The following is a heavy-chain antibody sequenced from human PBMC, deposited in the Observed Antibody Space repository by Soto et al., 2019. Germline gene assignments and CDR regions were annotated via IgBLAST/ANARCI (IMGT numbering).Heavy chain of an antibody. D-gene: IGHD3-3*01. J-gene: IGHJ5*02. CDR2: IVPMFGTA. V-gene: IGHV1-69*12. CDR3: ARDGDPQSAFWSGPLGGGRFDP. Sequence: QVQLVQSGAEVKKPGSSVNVSCKTSGGTFGNSAVTWVRQAPGQGLEGLGGIVPMFGTANYAQKFQGRVTITADASTIPAHMELKSLKTDDSAVYYCARDGDPQSAFWSGPLGGGRFDPWGQGTLVTVSS. CDR1: GGTFGNSA.